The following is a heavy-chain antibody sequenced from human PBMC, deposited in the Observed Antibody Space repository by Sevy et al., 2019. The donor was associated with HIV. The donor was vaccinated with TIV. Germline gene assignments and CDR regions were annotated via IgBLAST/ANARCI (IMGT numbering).Heavy chain of an antibody. CDR2: ISSSSSYI. V-gene: IGHV3-21*01. D-gene: IGHD2-2*01. CDR1: GFTFSSYT. Sequence: GGSLRLSCAGSGFTFSSYTMNWVRQAPGKGLEWVSSISSSSSYIYYADSVKGRFTISRDNAKNSLYLQMNSLRAEDTAVYYCARGRCSSTSCPLPNWFDPWGQGTLVTVSS. J-gene: IGHJ5*02. CDR3: ARGRCSSTSCPLPNWFDP.